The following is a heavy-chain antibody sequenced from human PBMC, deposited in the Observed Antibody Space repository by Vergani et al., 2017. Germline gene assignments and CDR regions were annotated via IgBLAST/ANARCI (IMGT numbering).Heavy chain of an antibody. Sequence: QVQLQESAPGLVKPSETLSLTCTVSGDSVISTDYHWGWIRQPPGKGLEWIGSIDYSGGTSYNPSLESRISISFETPKNQFSLRLTSVTAADTAVYYCASGKYYSDSTSHFRGRYFDVWGRGTLVTVPS. CDR2: IDYSGGT. CDR3: ASGKYYSDSTSHFRGRYFDV. D-gene: IGHD3-16*01. CDR1: GDSVISTDYH. V-gene: IGHV4-39*01. J-gene: IGHJ2*01.